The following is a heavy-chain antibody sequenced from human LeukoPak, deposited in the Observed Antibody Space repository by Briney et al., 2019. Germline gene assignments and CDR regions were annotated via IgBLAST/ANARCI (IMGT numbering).Heavy chain of an antibody. J-gene: IGHJ3*02. CDR1: GYTFIDYY. CDR2: VDPEDGET. Sequence: ASVKVSCKVSGYTFIDYYMHWVQQASGRGLEWMGLVDPEDGETIYAEKFLGRVTITADTSTDTAYMELSSLRSEDTAFYYCATGGRADAFDIWGQGTMVTVSS. CDR3: ATGGRADAFDI. V-gene: IGHV1-69-2*01. D-gene: IGHD1-1*01.